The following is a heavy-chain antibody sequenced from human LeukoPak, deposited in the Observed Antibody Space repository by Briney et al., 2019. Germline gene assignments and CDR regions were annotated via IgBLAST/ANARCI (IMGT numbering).Heavy chain of an antibody. D-gene: IGHD1-1*01. Sequence: GRSLRLSCAASGFTFSSYGMHWIRQAPGKGLEWVSSISGSNSYIFYADSVKGRFTVSRDNAKDSLYLQMNSLRAEDTAVYYCARALTTLTYEGYWGQGTLVTVSS. CDR3: ARALTTLTYEGY. V-gene: IGHV3-21*01. CDR1: GFTFSSYG. CDR2: ISGSNSYI. J-gene: IGHJ4*02.